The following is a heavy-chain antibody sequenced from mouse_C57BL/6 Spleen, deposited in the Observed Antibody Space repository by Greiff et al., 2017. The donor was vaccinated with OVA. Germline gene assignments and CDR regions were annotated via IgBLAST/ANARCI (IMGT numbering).Heavy chain of an antibody. CDR1: GYAFRSYW. CDR3: ARSGATGWYFDV. D-gene: IGHD3-1*01. J-gene: IGHJ1*03. Sequence: QVQLQQSGAELVKPGASVKISCKASGYAFRSYWMNWVQQRPGKVLEWLGQIYPGDGVPNSTGQLKGKATLTADKSSSTAYMQLSRLSSEDSAVYFCARSGATGWYFDVWGTGTTVTVSS. V-gene: IGHV1-80*01. CDR2: IYPGDGVP.